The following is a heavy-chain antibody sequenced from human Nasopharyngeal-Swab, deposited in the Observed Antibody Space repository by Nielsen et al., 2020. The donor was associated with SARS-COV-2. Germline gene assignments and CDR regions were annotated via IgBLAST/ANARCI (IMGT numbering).Heavy chain of an antibody. V-gene: IGHV3-30*02. CDR2: IAYDGRTK. CDR1: GLPFSAYG. Sequence: GGSLRLSCAAAGLPFSAYGMHWVRQAPGRGLEWLIFIAYDGRTKYSADSVRGRFTVSRDNSKSTLHLQMSSLRAEDTATYYCAREGIDAFDIWGQGTMVTVSS. J-gene: IGHJ3*02. D-gene: IGHD2/OR15-2a*01. CDR3: AREGIDAFDI.